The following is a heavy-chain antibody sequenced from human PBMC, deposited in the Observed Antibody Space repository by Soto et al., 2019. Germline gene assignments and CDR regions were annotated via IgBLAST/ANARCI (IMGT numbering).Heavy chain of an antibody. D-gene: IGHD1-7*01. CDR1: GFSLSTSGMR. V-gene: IGHV2-70*04. J-gene: IGHJ3*02. CDR2: IDGDDDK. Sequence: SGPTLVNPTQTLTLTCTFSGFSLSTSGMRVSWIRQPPGKALEWLARIDGDDDKFYSTSLKTRLTISKDTSKNQVVLTMTNMDPLDTATYYCARDLHWNYYSFDIWGQGTMVTVSS. CDR3: ARDLHWNYYSFDI.